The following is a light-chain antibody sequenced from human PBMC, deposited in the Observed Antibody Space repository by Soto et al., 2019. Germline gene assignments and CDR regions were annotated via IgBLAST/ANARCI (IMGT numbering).Light chain of an antibody. CDR2: GAS. V-gene: IGKV3-20*01. J-gene: IGKJ2*01. CDR1: QSVSSSY. CDR3: QQYGSSPPYT. Sequence: EIVLTQSPGTLSLSPGERATLSCRASQSVSSSYLAWYQQKPGQAPRLLIYGASSRATGIPDRFSGSGSGTDFTLTISRLEPEDFAVYYCQQYGSSPPYTFGQGPTLEIK.